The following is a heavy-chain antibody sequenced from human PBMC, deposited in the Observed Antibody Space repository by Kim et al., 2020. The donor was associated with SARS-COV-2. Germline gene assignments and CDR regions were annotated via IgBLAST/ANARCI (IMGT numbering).Heavy chain of an antibody. Sequence: ASVKVSCKASGYTFTSYAMHWVHQAPGQRLEWMGWINAGNGNTKYSKKFQGRVTITRDTSASTAYMELSSLRSEDTAVYYCAPYRSYGYLYNWFDPWGQGTLVTVSS. CDR1: GYTFTSYA. J-gene: IGHJ5*02. CDR3: APYRSYGYLYNWFDP. D-gene: IGHD5-18*01. CDR2: INAGNGNT. V-gene: IGHV1-3*01.